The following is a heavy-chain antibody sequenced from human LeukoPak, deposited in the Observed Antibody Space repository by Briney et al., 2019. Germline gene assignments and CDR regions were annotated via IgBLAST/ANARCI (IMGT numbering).Heavy chain of an antibody. CDR1: GGTFSSYA. V-gene: IGHV1-69*13. J-gene: IGHJ4*02. CDR3: AAAGVVVPAAMTSRSFDY. Sequence: SVKVSCKASGGTFSSYAISWVRQAPGQGREWMGGIIPIFGTANYAQKFQGRVTITADESTSTAYMELSSLRSEDTAVYYCAAAGVVVPAAMTSRSFDYWGQGTLVTVSS. D-gene: IGHD2-2*01. CDR2: IIPIFGTA.